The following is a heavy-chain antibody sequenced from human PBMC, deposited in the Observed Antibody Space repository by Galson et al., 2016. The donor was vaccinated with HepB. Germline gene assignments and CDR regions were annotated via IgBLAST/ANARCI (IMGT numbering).Heavy chain of an antibody. CDR2: ISVYNAQT. CDR1: GGTFSNYA. V-gene: IGHV1-18*01. J-gene: IGHJ4*02. CDR3: ARINRYYGNRWFYDH. Sequence: SVKVSCKASGGTFSNYALSWVRLAPGQGLEWMGWISVYNAQTNYAQKFQGRVTMTSDTSTTTASMELRSLTSDDTAVYYCARINRYYGNRWFYDHWGQGTLVTFSS. D-gene: IGHD3-16*01.